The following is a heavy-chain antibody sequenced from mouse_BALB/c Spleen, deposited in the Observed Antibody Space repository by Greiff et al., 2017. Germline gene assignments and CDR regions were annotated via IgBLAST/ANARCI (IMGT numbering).Heavy chain of an antibody. CDR2: ISSGSSTI. V-gene: IGHV5-17*02. CDR1: GFTFISFG. J-gene: IGHJ1*01. CDR3: ARSGGYDGYFDV. D-gene: IGHD2-14*01. Sequence: EVKVEESGGGLVQPGGSRKLSCAASGFTFISFGMHWVRQAPEKGLEWVAYISSGSSTIYYADTVKGRFTISRDNPKNTLFLQMTSLRSEDTAMYYCARSGGYDGYFDVWGAGTTVTVSS.